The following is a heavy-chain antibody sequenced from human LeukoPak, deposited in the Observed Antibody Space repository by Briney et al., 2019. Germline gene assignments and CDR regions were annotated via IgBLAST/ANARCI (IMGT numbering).Heavy chain of an antibody. CDR2: FDPEDGET. D-gene: IGHD5-12*01. CDR1: GYTLTELS. J-gene: IGHJ4*02. V-gene: IGHV1-24*01. CDR3: ATGFGIVATTGFDY. Sequence: ASVKVSCKVSGYTLTELSMHWVRQAPGKGLEWMGGFDPEDGETIYAQKFQGRVTMTEDTSTDTAYMEQSSLRSEDTAVYYCATGFGIVATTGFDYWGQGTLVTVSS.